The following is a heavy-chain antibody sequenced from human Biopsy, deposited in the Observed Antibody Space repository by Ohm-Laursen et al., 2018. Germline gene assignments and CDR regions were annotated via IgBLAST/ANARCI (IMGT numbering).Heavy chain of an antibody. D-gene: IGHD6-25*01. J-gene: IGHJ4*02. CDR2: ISGYNGNT. CDR3: ARIAAAGWDDY. CDR1: GYKFTSYG. Sequence: ASSVKASCKASGYKFTSYGMSWVRQAPGQGFEWMGRISGYNGNTNYAQKFQGRITMTIDAATSTGYMDLRSLKSDDTAVYYCARIAAAGWDDYWGQGTLVTVSS. V-gene: IGHV1-18*01.